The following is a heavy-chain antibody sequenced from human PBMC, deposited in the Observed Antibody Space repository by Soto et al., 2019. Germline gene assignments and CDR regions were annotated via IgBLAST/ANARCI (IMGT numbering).Heavy chain of an antibody. V-gene: IGHV3-74*01. D-gene: IGHD6-19*01. CDR2: TNSDGSTT. CDR1: GFSFSSSW. Sequence: EVQLVESGGGLIQPGGSLRLSCAASGFSFSSSWMHWVRQAPGKGLVWVSRTNSDGSTTNYADSVKGRFTISRDNAKNTLYLQMNSLRAEDTAVYYCARGPTGWYGYDDWGQGTLVTVSS. CDR3: ARGPTGWYGYDD. J-gene: IGHJ4*02.